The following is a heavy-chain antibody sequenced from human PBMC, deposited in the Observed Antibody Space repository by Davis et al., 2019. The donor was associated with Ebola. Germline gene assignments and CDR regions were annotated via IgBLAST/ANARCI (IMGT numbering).Heavy chain of an antibody. J-gene: IGHJ4*02. CDR1: AGTFSTYD. V-gene: IGHV1-69*04. Sequence: SALVTSKASAGTFSTYDINRVRHPLGQGLESMGRIIPMVGTATYEQKFQGRVTITADKSTSTAYMEMSGLRSEDKAAYYCARDLGRYDDHWGQGTLVTVSS. CDR3: ARDLGRYDDH. CDR2: IIPMVGTA. D-gene: IGHD1-26*01.